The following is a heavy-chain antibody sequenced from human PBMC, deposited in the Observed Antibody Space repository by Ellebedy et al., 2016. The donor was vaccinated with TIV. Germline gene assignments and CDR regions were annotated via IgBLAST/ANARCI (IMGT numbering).Heavy chain of an antibody. CDR1: GFTFGDYA. Sequence: GESLKISCATSGFTFGDYAIIWVRQVSGKGLEWVGFISSKRYGGKPAYAASVRRRFTISRDDSNSIAYLQMDSLRSEDTGIYYCTRNPRKGYNYPLDFWGQGELVTVSS. J-gene: IGHJ4*02. V-gene: IGHV3-49*04. CDR2: ISSKRYGGKP. CDR3: TRNPRKGYNYPLDF. D-gene: IGHD1-1*01.